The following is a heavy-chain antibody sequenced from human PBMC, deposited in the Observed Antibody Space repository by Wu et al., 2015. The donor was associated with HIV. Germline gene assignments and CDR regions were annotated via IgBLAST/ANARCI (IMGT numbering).Heavy chain of an antibody. Sequence: QVQLVQSGAEVKKPGASVKVSCKASGYTFTSYGISWVRQAPGQGLEWMGWISAYNGNTNYAQKLQGRVTMTTDTSTSTAYMELRSLRSDDTAVYFVRREGGDLGSYRYTWVVITYYFDLWGPWHPGHCLL. CDR2: ISAYNGNT. J-gene: IGHJ2*01. CDR3: RREGGDLGSYRYTWVVITYYFDL. V-gene: IGHV1-18*01. CDR1: GYTFTSYG. D-gene: IGHD3-16*02.